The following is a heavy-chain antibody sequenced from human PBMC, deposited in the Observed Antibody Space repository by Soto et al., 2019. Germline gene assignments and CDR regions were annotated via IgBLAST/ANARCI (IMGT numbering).Heavy chain of an antibody. CDR2: KNTRSGGI. D-gene: IGHD4-4*01. J-gene: IGHJ5*02. CDR3: ARSDDSNSYPLDL. Sequence: ASVKISCKASGYTFTNYYMHWVRQACGQGLERSGWKNTRSGGIKYEQTFQDSVTMTRDSSNSTAYMEVTSLRHGDTAVYFCARSDDSNSYPLDLWGPGTLVTVSS. V-gene: IGHV1-2*02. CDR1: GYTFTNYY.